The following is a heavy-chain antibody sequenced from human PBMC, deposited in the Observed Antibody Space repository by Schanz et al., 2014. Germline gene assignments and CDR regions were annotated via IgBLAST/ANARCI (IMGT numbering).Heavy chain of an antibody. D-gene: IGHD5-12*01. CDR1: GFTFSDYY. V-gene: IGHV3-11*06. Sequence: QVQLVESGGGVVQPGRSLRLSCAASGFTFSDYYMTWMRQAPGKGLEWVSSISSTSSYIFYADSVKGRFTISRDNAKNSLYLQMNSLRAEDTAVYYCAGAVATIRADSFDIWGQGTMVAVSS. J-gene: IGHJ3*02. CDR2: ISSTSSYI. CDR3: AGAVATIRADSFDI.